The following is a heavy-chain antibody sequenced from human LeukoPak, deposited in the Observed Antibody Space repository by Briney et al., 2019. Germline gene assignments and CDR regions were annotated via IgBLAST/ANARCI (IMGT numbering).Heavy chain of an antibody. J-gene: IGHJ4*02. CDR1: GFTFSSYS. CDR2: ISSSSSYI. V-gene: IGHV3-21*01. CDR3: ARDAPRYYDSSDY. Sequence: GGSLRLSCAASGFTFSSYSMNWVRQAPGKGLEWVSSISSSSSYIYYADSVKGRFTISRDNAKNSLYLQMNSLRAEDTAVYYCARDAPRYYDSSDYWGQGTLVTVSS. D-gene: IGHD3-22*01.